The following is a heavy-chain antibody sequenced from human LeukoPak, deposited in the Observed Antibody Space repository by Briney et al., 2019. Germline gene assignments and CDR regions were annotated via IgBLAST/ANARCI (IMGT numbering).Heavy chain of an antibody. J-gene: IGHJ4*02. Sequence: ASVKVSCKASGYTFTGYYIHWVRQAPGQGLEWMGWVNPNSGGTNYAQNFQGRVTMTRDTSISTAYMELSRLRSDDTALYYCARTGAYYSGMYYFDYWGQGTLVTVSS. CDR3: ARTGAYYSGMYYFDY. D-gene: IGHD3-22*01. CDR2: VNPNSGGT. CDR1: GYTFTGYY. V-gene: IGHV1-2*02.